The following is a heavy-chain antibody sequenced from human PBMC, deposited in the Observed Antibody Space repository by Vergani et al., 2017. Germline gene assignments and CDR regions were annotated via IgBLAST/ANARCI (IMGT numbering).Heavy chain of an antibody. J-gene: IGHJ4*02. D-gene: IGHD3-22*01. CDR3: ARDLSRYYDSSGYYLSFDY. CDR2: IYTSGST. CDR1: GYSISSGYY. V-gene: IGHV4-38-2*02. Sequence: QVQLQESGPGLVTPSETLSLTCSVSGYSISSGYYWGWIRQPPGKGLEWIGRIYTSGSTNYNPSLKSRVTMSVDTSKNQFSLKLSSVTAADTAVYYCARDLSRYYDSSGYYLSFDYWGQGTLVTVSS.